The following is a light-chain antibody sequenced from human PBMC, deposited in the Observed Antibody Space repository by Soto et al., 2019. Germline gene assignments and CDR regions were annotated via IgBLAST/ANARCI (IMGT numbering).Light chain of an antibody. CDR1: QRFSISY. Sequence: EIVLTQSPGTLCLSPWERATTSCRGGQRFSISYLAWYQQKPGQARTLLIDGASNRATAITDRFSGSGSATIFTLIINRLEPEDFAIYYCQQYGSSALTFGEGTQVEIK. CDR2: GAS. V-gene: IGKV3-20*01. CDR3: QQYGSSALT. J-gene: IGKJ4*01.